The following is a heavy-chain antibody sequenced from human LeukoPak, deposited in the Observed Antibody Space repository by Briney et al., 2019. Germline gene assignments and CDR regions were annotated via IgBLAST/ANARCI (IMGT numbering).Heavy chain of an antibody. CDR3: ASPDSVAGHNFDY. V-gene: IGHV3-11*01. D-gene: IGHD6-19*01. J-gene: IGHJ4*02. Sequence: GGSLRLSCAASGFTFSDYYMSWIRQAPGKGLEWVSYISSSGSTIYYADSVKGRFTISRDNAKNSLYLQMNSLRAEDTTVYYCASPDSVAGHNFDYWGQGTLVTVSS. CDR2: ISSSGSTI. CDR1: GFTFSDYY.